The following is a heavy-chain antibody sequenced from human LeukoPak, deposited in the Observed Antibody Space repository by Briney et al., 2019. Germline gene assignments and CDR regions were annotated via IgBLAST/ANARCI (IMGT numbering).Heavy chain of an antibody. CDR2: SNHSGST. V-gene: IGHV4-34*01. J-gene: IGHJ4*02. CDR3: ARGHIVATIPHFDY. D-gene: IGHD5-12*01. CDR1: GGSFSGYY. Sequence: SETLSLTCAVYGGSFSGYYWSWIRQPPAKGLEWIGESNHSGSTNYNPSLKSRVTISVDTSKNQFSLKLSSVTAADTAVYYCARGHIVATIPHFDYWGQGTLVTVSS.